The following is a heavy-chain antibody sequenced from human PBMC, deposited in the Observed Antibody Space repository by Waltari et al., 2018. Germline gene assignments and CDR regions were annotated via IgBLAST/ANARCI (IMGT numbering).Heavy chain of an antibody. J-gene: IGHJ4*02. D-gene: IGHD3-22*01. CDR2: RNPNSSNT. CDR3: ARGGRRRWLDDY. Sequence: QVQLVQSGSEVTKPWASVKVSCKASGYTFTSYDFIWVRQATGQGLEWMGGRNPNSSNTGYAQKFQGRVNMTRNTSIGTAYMELSSLGSEDTAVYYCARGGRRRWLDDYWGQGTLVTVSS. CDR1: GYTFTSYD. V-gene: IGHV1-8*01.